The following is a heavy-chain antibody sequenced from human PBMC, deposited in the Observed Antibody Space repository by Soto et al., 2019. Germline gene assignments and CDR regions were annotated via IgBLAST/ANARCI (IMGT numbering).Heavy chain of an antibody. Sequence: GWSLRLSCSGSGFTFSSYAMHWVRQAPGKGLEYVSAISSNGGSTYYADSVKGRFTISRDNSKNTLYLQMSSLRAEDTAVYYCVKTLLEWLLNTPTPPYAFHIWGQAPMVTVS. CDR1: GFTFSSYA. V-gene: IGHV3-64D*06. CDR2: ISSNGGST. D-gene: IGHD3-3*01. J-gene: IGHJ3*02. CDR3: VKTLLEWLLNTPTPPYAFHI.